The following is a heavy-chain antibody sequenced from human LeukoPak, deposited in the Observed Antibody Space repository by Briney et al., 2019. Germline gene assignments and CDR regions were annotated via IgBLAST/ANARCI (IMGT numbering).Heavy chain of an antibody. CDR2: ISGSGGST. CDR1: GFTFSSYG. D-gene: IGHD4/OR15-4a*01. Sequence: GGTLRLSCAASGFTFSSYGMSWVRQAPGEGLEWVSAISGSGGSTYYADSVKGRFTISRDNSKNTLYLQMNSLRAEDTAVYYCAKVSVRGAKGYFDYWGQGTLVTVSS. CDR3: AKVSVRGAKGYFDY. V-gene: IGHV3-23*01. J-gene: IGHJ4*02.